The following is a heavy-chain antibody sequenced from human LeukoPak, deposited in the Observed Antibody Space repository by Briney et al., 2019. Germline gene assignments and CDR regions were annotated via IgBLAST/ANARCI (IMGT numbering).Heavy chain of an antibody. D-gene: IGHD3-10*01. CDR3: ARGPGVDY. CDR2: IYYSGST. Sequence: SETLSLTCTVSGGSLSSSSYYWGWIRQPPGKGLEWIGSIYYSGSTYYNPSLKSRVTISVDTSKNQFSLKLSSVTAADTAVYYCARGPGVDYWGQGTLVTVSS. V-gene: IGHV4-39*07. CDR1: GGSLSSSSYY. J-gene: IGHJ4*02.